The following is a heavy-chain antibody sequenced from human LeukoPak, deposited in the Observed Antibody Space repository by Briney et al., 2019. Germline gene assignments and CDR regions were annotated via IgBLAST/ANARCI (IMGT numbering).Heavy chain of an antibody. D-gene: IGHD3-22*01. V-gene: IGHV4-34*01. CDR2: INHSGST. CDR3: AKSNGYGLIGI. CDR1: GGSFSGYY. J-gene: IGHJ3*02. Sequence: SETLSLTCAVYGGSFSGYYWSWIRQPPGKGLEWIGEINHSGSTNYNPSLKSRVTISVDTSKNPFSLKLNSVTAADTAVYYCAKSNGYGLIGIWGQGTMVTVSS.